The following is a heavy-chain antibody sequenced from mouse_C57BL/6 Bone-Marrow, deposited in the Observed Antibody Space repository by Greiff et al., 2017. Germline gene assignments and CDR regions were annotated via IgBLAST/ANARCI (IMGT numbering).Heavy chain of an antibody. CDR3: ARSDGYRGVCFDY. J-gene: IGHJ2*01. V-gene: IGHV1-22*01. D-gene: IGHD2-3*01. CDR1: GYTFTDYN. CDR2: INPNNGGT. Sequence: EVQLQQSGPELVKPGASVKMSCKASGYTFTDYNMHWVKQSHGKSLEWIGYINPNNGGTSYKQKFKGKATLTVNKSSSTAYMELRSLTSEDSAVYYCARSDGYRGVCFDYWGQGTTLTVSS.